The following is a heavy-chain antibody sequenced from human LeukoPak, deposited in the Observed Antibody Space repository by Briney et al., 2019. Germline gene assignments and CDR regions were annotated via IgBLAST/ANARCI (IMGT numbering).Heavy chain of an antibody. CDR2: ISYDGSNK. CDR3: ARDDRWFGELSNYGMDV. V-gene: IGHV3-30-3*01. J-gene: IGHJ6*02. CDR1: GCTFSSYA. D-gene: IGHD3-10*01. Sequence: GRSLRLSCAASGCTFSSYAMHWVRQAPGKGLEWVAVISYDGSNKYYADSVKGRFTISRDNSKNTLYLQMNSLRAEDTAVYYCARDDRWFGELSNYGMDVWGQGTTVTVSS.